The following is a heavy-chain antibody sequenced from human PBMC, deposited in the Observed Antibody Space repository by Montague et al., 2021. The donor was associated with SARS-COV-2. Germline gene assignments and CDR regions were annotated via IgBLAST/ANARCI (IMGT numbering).Heavy chain of an antibody. D-gene: IGHD3-10*01. J-gene: IGHJ4*02. V-gene: IGHV4-59*01. CDR1: GGSMSSYH. CDR2: VSYRGST. Sequence: SETLSLTCSVSGGSMSSYHWVWIRQPPGKGLEWIGYVSYRGSTNYSLSLKSRVTISLDTSKNRFSLRVTSVTAADTAAYYCARDVRYYYDQWGQGILVTVSS. CDR3: ARDVRYYYDQ.